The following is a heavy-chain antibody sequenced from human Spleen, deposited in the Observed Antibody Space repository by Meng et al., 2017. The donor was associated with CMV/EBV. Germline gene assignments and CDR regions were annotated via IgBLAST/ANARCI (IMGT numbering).Heavy chain of an antibody. CDR3: ARPHDWGFPPDGFDI. V-gene: IGHV5-51*01. CDR2: IYPGDSNT. J-gene: IGHJ3*02. CDR1: TYTFSSYW. Sequence: GESLKISCKGSTYTFSSYWIAWVRQMPGKGLEWMGIIYPGDSNTTYSPSFQGQITISADKSISTAYLQWSSLKASDTAMYYCARPHDWGFPPDGFDIWGQGTMVTVSS. D-gene: IGHD7-27*01.